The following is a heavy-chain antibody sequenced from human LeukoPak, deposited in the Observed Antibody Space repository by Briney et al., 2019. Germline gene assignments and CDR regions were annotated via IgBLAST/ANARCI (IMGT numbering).Heavy chain of an antibody. Sequence: GGSLTLSCAASGFTFNNYCIHWVRQVPGKDLVWVSRIDGDASRTNYADSVKGRFTISRDNVKNMVYLQMSSLTVEDTAVYYCARYCNGDTCDGALDLWGQGTLVTVSS. CDR3: ARYCNGDTCDGALDL. CDR1: GFTFNNYC. J-gene: IGHJ3*01. D-gene: IGHD2-15*01. V-gene: IGHV3-74*01. CDR2: IDGDASRT.